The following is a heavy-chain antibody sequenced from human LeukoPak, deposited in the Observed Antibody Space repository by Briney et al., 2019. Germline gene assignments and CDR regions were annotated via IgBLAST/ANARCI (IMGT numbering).Heavy chain of an antibody. J-gene: IGHJ4*02. CDR2: INAGNGNT. Sequence: ASVKVSCKASGYTFTNYAMNWARQAPGQRLEWMGWINAGNGNTKSSQRFQDRVTITRDTSASTAYMELNSLRSEDTAVYYCTRGIWSSHNKDYYFDYWGQGSLVTVSS. D-gene: IGHD2-2*01. V-gene: IGHV1-3*01. CDR1: GYTFTNYA. CDR3: TRGIWSSHNKDYYFDY.